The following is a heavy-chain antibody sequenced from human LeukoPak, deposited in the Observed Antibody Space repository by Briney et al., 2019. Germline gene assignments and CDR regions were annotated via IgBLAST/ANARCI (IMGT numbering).Heavy chain of an antibody. CDR2: LYSGGST. J-gene: IGHJ4*02. CDR3: AKFKDRGSFDY. Sequence: PGGSLRLSCVASGFTVSSNYMTWVRQAPGKGLEWVSVLYSGGSTYYADSVKGRFTISRDNSKNTLSLQMNSLRAEDTAVYYCAKFKDRGSFDYWGQGTLVTVSS. V-gene: IGHV3-53*01. CDR1: GFTVSSNY. D-gene: IGHD2-15*01.